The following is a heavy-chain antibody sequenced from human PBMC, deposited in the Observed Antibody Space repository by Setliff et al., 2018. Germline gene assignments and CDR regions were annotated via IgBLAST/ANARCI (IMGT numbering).Heavy chain of an antibody. CDR3: ARGGARGSPGKMDV. J-gene: IGHJ6*04. CDR1: GFTFSTSV. V-gene: IGHV3-30*07. Sequence: GGSLRLSCAASGFTFSTSVMHWGRRAPGKGLEWVAVMAIDGSDVKQYSDSVKGRFTISRDNAKNTLYLQMNSLRAEDTAVYYCARGGARGSPGKMDVWGKGTTVTVSS. D-gene: IGHD3-10*01. CDR2: MAIDGSDVK.